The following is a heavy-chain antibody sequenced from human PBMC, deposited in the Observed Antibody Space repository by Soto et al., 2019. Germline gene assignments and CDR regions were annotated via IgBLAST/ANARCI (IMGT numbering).Heavy chain of an antibody. V-gene: IGHV3-15*07. CDR1: GFTFSNAW. CDR2: IKSKTDGGTT. Sequence: GGSLRLSCAASGFTFSNAWMNWVRQAPGKGLEWVGRIKSKTDGGTTDYAAPVKGRFTISRDDSKNTLYLQMNSLKTEDTAVYYCTTDSHPWDIVVVPAAMLDWGQGTTVTVSS. D-gene: IGHD2-2*01. J-gene: IGHJ6*02. CDR3: TTDSHPWDIVVVPAAMLD.